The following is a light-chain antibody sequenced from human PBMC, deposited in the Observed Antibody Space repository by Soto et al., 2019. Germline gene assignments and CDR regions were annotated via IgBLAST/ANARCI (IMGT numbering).Light chain of an antibody. CDR2: GAF. J-gene: IGKJ1*01. Sequence: DIQMSQSPSSLSASVGDRVTITCRASQNIGIYLSWFQQKPGKAPKVLIYGAFTLHSGVPSRFSGSGSGTEFTLTISSLQPEDFATYYCLQHDFYPRTFGQGTKVDI. CDR3: LQHDFYPRT. CDR1: QNIGIY. V-gene: IGKV1-17*01.